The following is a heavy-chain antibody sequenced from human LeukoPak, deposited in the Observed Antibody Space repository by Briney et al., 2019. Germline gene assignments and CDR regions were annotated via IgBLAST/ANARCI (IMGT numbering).Heavy chain of an antibody. CDR2: IYYSGST. CDR3: ASEYSGSSFVRHDY. V-gene: IGHV4-39*01. Sequence: SETLSLTCTVSGGSISSSSYYWGWMRQPRGKGLEWIGSIYYSGSTYYNPSLKSRVTISVDTSKNQFSLKLSSVTAADTAVYYCASEYSGSSFVRHDYWGQGTLVTVSS. CDR1: GGSISSSSYY. J-gene: IGHJ4*02. D-gene: IGHD1-26*01.